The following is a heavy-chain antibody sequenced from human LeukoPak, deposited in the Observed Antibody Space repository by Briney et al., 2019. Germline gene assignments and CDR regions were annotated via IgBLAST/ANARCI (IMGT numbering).Heavy chain of an antibody. Sequence: PGGSLRLSCAASGFTFDDYAMHWVRQAPGKGLEWVSGISWNSGSIGYADSVKGRFTISRDNAKNSLYLQMNSLRAEDTALYYCAKDIRRYYDGSGSYPSYWGQGTLVTVSS. V-gene: IGHV3-9*01. J-gene: IGHJ4*02. CDR2: ISWNSGSI. CDR3: AKDIRRYYDGSGSYPSY. CDR1: GFTFDDYA. D-gene: IGHD3-10*01.